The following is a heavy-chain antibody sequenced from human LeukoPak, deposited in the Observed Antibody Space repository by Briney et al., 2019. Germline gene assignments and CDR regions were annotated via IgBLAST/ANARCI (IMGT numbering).Heavy chain of an antibody. D-gene: IGHD3-22*01. CDR2: ISYDGSNK. Sequence: PGGSLRLSCAASGFTFSSYAMHWVRQAPGKGLEWVAVISYDGSNKYYADSVKGRFTISRDNSKNTLYLQMNSLRAEDTAVYYCARGDWRPVDTMIVVPGGFDPWGQGTLVTVSS. CDR3: ARGDWRPVDTMIVVPGGFDP. V-gene: IGHV3-30-3*01. CDR1: GFTFSSYA. J-gene: IGHJ5*02.